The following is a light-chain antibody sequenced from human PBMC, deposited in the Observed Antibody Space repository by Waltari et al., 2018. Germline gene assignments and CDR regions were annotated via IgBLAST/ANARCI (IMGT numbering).Light chain of an antibody. CDR2: AAS. J-gene: IGKJ1*01. CDR1: QDIGNY. V-gene: IGKV1-16*02. Sequence: DIQMTQSPYSLSASIGDRVTITCRASQDIGNYLAWFQQKPGKAPKSLIYAASNLQSGVPSKFSGSGSGTDFTLTISSLQPEDSATYYCLQYNNYPWMFGRGTKVEIK. CDR3: LQYNNYPWM.